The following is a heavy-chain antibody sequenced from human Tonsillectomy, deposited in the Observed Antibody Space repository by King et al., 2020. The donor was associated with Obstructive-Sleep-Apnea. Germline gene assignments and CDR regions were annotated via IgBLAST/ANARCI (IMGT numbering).Heavy chain of an antibody. CDR2: ISYSGST. CDR1: GGSISGTTYY. J-gene: IGHJ4*02. CDR3: ARSRDGSKPEIMTFDY. V-gene: IGHV4-39*07. Sequence: LQLQESGPGLVKPSETLSLTCTVSGGSISGTTYYWGWIRQPPGKGLEWIGSISYSGSTYYNPSLKSRVTISVDTSKNQFSLKLSSVTAADTAVYYCARSRDGSKPEIMTFDYWGQGTLVTVSS. D-gene: IGHD5-24*01.